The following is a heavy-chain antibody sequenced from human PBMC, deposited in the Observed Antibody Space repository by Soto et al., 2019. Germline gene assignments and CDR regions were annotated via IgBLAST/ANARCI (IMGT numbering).Heavy chain of an antibody. Sequence: QVQLVQSGDEVRKHGSSVKVSCKASGYIFVNYGIAWVRQAPGQGLEWMGWISPNSGNTHYASKVQGRLTMTTHTSTRTAYMDLGSLTSDATAVYYCGMGVKYVTPTPPDVGGQGSTVTVSS. CDR2: ISPNSGNT. J-gene: IGHJ6*02. CDR1: GYIFVNYG. V-gene: IGHV1-18*01. D-gene: IGHD3-16*02. CDR3: GMGVKYVTPTPPDV.